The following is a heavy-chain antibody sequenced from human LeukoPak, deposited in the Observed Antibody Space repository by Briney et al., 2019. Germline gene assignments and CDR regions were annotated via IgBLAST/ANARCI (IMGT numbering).Heavy chain of an antibody. CDR3: AREAEVYYWGRNDAFDI. J-gene: IGHJ3*02. CDR1: GGSISSGSYY. CDR2: IYTSGST. V-gene: IGHV4-61*02. D-gene: IGHD3-10*01. Sequence: SQTLSLTCTVSGGSISSGSYYWSWIRQPAGKGLEWIGRIYTSGSTNYNPSLKSRVTISVDTSKNQFSLKLSSVTAADTAVYYCAREAEVYYWGRNDAFDIWGQGTMVTVSS.